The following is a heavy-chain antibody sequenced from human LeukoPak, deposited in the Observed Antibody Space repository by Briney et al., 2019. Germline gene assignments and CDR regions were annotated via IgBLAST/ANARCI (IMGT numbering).Heavy chain of an antibody. V-gene: IGHV1-69*05. CDR1: GYTFTSYY. CDR2: IIPIFGTA. CDR3: ASLGVCTNGVCPDFRN. J-gene: IGHJ4*02. Sequence: ASVKVSCKASGYTFTSYYMNWVRQAPGQGLEWMGGIIPIFGTANYAQKFQGRVTITTDESTSTAYMELSSLRSEDTAVYYCASLGVCTNGVCPDFRNWGQGTLVTVSS. D-gene: IGHD2-8*01.